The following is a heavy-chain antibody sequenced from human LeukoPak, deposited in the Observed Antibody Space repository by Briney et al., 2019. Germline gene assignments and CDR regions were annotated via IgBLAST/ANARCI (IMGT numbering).Heavy chain of an antibody. V-gene: IGHV3-66*01. CDR3: ARSYRWSAPYYGMDV. CDR2: IYSGGST. Sequence: PGGSLRLSCAASGFTVSSNYMSWVRQAPGKGLEWVSVIYSGGSTYYADSVKGRFTISRDNSKNTLYLQMNSLRAEDTAAYYCARSYRWSAPYYGMDVWGQGTTVTVSS. J-gene: IGHJ6*02. CDR1: GFTVSSNY. D-gene: IGHD1-1*01.